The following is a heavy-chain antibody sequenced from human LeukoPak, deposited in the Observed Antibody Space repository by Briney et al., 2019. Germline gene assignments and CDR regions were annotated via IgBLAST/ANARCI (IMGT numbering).Heavy chain of an antibody. CDR1: GYSISSGYY. CDR3: ARHRSGI. J-gene: IGHJ3*02. Sequence: SETLSLTCAVSGYSISSGYYRGWIRQPPGKGLEWIGSIYHSGSTYYNPSLKSRVTISVDTSKNQFSLKLSSVTAADTAVYYCARHRSGIWGQGTMVTVSS. V-gene: IGHV4-38-2*01. CDR2: IYHSGST. D-gene: IGHD6-19*01.